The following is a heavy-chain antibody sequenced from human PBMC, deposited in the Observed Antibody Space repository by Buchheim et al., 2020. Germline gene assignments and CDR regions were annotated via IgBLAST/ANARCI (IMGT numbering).Heavy chain of an antibody. D-gene: IGHD6-13*01. Sequence: QVQLVQSGAEVKKPGASVKVSCKASGYTFTSYYMHWVRHAPGQGLEWMGIIYPSGGSTSYAQKFQGRVTMTRATSTSPVYMELSSLRSEDTAVYYCARVRSSSIETNKYYYYYGMDVWGQGTT. CDR2: IYPSGGST. J-gene: IGHJ6*02. CDR1: GYTFTSYY. V-gene: IGHV1-46*01. CDR3: ARVRSSSIETNKYYYYYGMDV.